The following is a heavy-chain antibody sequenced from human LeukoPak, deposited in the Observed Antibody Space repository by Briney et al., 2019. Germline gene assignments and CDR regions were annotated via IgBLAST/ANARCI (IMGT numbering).Heavy chain of an antibody. CDR3: ARLGYCSSTSCYARYFDL. V-gene: IGHV4-34*01. CDR2: INHSGST. Sequence: SETLTLTCAVYGGSFSGYYWSWIRQPPGKGLEWIGEINHSGSTNYNASLESRVTISVDTPQNQFSLKLSTVTAAYKAVYYCARLGYCSSTSCYARYFDLWGRGTLVTVSS. CDR1: GGSFSGYY. D-gene: IGHD2-2*03. J-gene: IGHJ2*01.